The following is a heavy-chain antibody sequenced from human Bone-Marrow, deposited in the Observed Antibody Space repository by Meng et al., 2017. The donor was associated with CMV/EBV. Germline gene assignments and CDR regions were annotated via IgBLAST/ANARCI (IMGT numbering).Heavy chain of an antibody. CDR2: INPNGGST. CDR1: GYTFIGYY. D-gene: IGHD5-18*01. Sequence: ASVKVSCKASGYTFIGYYMHWVRQAPGQGLEWMGWINPNGGSTNYAQKFQGRVTLTRDTSISSAYMERSRLRSDDTAVYYCARGTAMAYGMDVWGQGTTVTVSS. J-gene: IGHJ6*02. V-gene: IGHV1-2*02. CDR3: ARGTAMAYGMDV.